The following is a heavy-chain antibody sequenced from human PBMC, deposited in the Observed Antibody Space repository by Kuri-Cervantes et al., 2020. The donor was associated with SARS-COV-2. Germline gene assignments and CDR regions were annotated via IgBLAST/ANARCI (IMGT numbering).Heavy chain of an antibody. J-gene: IGHJ5*02. D-gene: IGHD3-22*01. V-gene: IGHV3-30-3*01. CDR1: GFTFSSYA. CDR3: ARDYYDSSGYFISGLWFDP. CDR2: ISYDGSNK. Sequence: GESRKISCSASGFTFSSYAMHWVRQAPGKGPEWVAVISYDGSNKYYADSVKGRFTISRDNSKNTLYLQMNSLRAEDTAVYYCARDYYDSSGYFISGLWFDPWGQGTLVTVSS.